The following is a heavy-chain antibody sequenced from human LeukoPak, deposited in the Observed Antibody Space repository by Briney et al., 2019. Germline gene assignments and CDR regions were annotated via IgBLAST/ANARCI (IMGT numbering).Heavy chain of an antibody. CDR1: GYSISSGYY. CDR3: ASRITMIVVANHAFDI. D-gene: IGHD3-22*01. Sequence: SETLSFTCTVSGYSISSGYYWGWIRQPPGKGLEWIGSIYHSGSTYYNPSLKSRATISVDTSKNQFSLKLSSVTAADTAVYYCASRITMIVVANHAFDIWGQGTMVTVSS. J-gene: IGHJ3*02. CDR2: IYHSGST. V-gene: IGHV4-38-2*02.